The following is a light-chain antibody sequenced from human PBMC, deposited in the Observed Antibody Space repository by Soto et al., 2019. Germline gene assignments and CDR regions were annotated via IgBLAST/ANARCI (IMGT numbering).Light chain of an antibody. CDR2: GSS. Sequence: EIVLTQSPGTLSLSPGERATLSCRASQSVSSSYLAWYQQKPGQAPRLLIYGSSSRATGLPDRFSGSGSGTDFPLTISRLDPEDFALYYCQQYGSSLPFGGGTKVEIK. CDR1: QSVSSSY. V-gene: IGKV3-20*01. CDR3: QQYGSSLP. J-gene: IGKJ4*01.